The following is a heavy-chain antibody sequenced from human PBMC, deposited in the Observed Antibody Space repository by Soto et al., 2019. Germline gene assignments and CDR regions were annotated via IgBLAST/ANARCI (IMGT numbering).Heavy chain of an antibody. J-gene: IGHJ6*02. Sequence: QVQLVQSGAEVKKPGSSVKVSCKASGGTFSSYAISWVRQAPGQGIEWMGGIIPIFGTANYAQKFQGRVTITADESTSTAYMELSSLRSEDTAVYYCARESSSSGHYYYYGMDVWGQGTTVTVPS. CDR1: GGTFSSYA. CDR3: ARESSSSGHYYYYGMDV. V-gene: IGHV1-69*12. CDR2: IIPIFGTA. D-gene: IGHD6-6*01.